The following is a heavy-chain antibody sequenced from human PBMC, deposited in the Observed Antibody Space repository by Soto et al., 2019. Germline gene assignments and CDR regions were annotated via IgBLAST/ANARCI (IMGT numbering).Heavy chain of an antibody. CDR3: ARSGKDIVVVVAAPKVNYYYYMDV. J-gene: IGHJ6*03. CDR2: INPNSGGT. Sequence: ALVKVSCKASGYTFTGYYMHWVRQDTEQGLEWMGWINPNSGGTNYAQKFQGWVTMTRDTSISTAYMELSRLRSDDTAVYYCARSGKDIVVVVAAPKVNYYYYMDVWGKGTTVTVSS. D-gene: IGHD2-15*01. V-gene: IGHV1-2*04. CDR1: GYTFTGYY.